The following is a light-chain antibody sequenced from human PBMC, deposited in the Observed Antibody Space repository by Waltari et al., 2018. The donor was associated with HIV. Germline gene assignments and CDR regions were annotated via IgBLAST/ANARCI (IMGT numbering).Light chain of an antibody. CDR2: AAT. Sequence: DIQMTQSPSSLSASVGDGVTITCRANLSINNYLNWYQRKPGKAPRLLIFAATSLQSGVPSRFSGSGSGTDFTLTISSLLLEDFATYYCQQANSFPLTFGGGTKVEIK. CDR1: LSINNY. J-gene: IGKJ4*01. V-gene: IGKV1-39*01. CDR3: QQANSFPLT.